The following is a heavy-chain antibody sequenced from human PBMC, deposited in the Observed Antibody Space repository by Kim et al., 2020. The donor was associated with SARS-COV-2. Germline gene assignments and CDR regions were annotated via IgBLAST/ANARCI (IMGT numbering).Heavy chain of an antibody. V-gene: IGHV1-18*01. CDR3: AREMSSRITLFGVVISPTPPFDY. D-gene: IGHD3-3*01. CDR2: ISAYNGNT. J-gene: IGHJ4*02. Sequence: ASVKVSCKASGYTFTSYGISWVRQAPGQGLEWMGWISAYNGNTNYAQKLQGRVTMTTDTSTSTAYMELRSLRSDDTAVYYCAREMSSRITLFGVVISPTPPFDYGGQGTLVPVSS. CDR1: GYTFTSYG.